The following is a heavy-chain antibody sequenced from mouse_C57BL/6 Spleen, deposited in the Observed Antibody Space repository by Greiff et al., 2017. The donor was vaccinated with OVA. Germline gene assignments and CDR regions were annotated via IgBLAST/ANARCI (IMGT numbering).Heavy chain of an antibody. Sequence: DVKLVESGPELVKPGDPVKISCKASGYSFTGYFMNWVMQSHGKSLEWIGRINPYNGDTFYNQKFKGKATLTVDKSSSTAHMELRSLTSEDSAVYYCARKDGYFWFAYWGQGTLVTVSA. D-gene: IGHD2-3*01. CDR1: GYSFTGYF. CDR3: ARKDGYFWFAY. V-gene: IGHV1-20*01. CDR2: INPYNGDT. J-gene: IGHJ3*01.